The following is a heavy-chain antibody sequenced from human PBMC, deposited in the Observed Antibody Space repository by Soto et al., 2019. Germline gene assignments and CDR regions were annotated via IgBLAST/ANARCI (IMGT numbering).Heavy chain of an antibody. Sequence: GGSLRLSCAASGFTFSSYDMHWVRQATGKGLEWVSAIGTAGDTYYPGSVKGRFTISSENAKNSLYLQMNSLRAEDTAVYYCARENHYDSSEGFDNWGQGTLVTVSS. D-gene: IGHD3-22*01. CDR2: IGTAGDT. CDR1: GFTFSSYD. V-gene: IGHV3-13*01. CDR3: ARENHYDSSEGFDN. J-gene: IGHJ4*02.